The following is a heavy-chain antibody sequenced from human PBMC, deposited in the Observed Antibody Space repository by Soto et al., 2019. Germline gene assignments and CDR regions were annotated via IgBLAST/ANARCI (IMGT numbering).Heavy chain of an antibody. CDR2: INPNSGGT. CDR1: GFTFSAYY. D-gene: IGHD3-9*01. Sequence: ASVKVSCKASGFTFSAYYIYWVRQAPGQGLEWIGWINPNSGGTNNAQKFQGRVTMTRDTSTSTVDMELSALIPDDTAVYYCARSFFDEESGGWRSAYYGMDFWGQGTTVTVSS. V-gene: IGHV1-2*02. J-gene: IGHJ6*02. CDR3: ARSFFDEESGGWRSAYYGMDF.